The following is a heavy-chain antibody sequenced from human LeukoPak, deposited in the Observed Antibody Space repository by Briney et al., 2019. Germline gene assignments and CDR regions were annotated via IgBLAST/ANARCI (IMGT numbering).Heavy chain of an antibody. CDR1: GFTFSTYS. CDR2: ISGSSIYI. V-gene: IGHV3-21*01. J-gene: IGHJ4*02. Sequence: GGSLRLSCAASGFTFSTYSMNWVRQPPGKGLEWVSSISGSSIYIYYADSVKGRFTISRDNAKNSLYLQMNSLRAEDTAVYYCARDPPYSDSSGYYYDYWGQGTLVTVSS. CDR3: ARDPPYSDSSGYYYDY. D-gene: IGHD3-22*01.